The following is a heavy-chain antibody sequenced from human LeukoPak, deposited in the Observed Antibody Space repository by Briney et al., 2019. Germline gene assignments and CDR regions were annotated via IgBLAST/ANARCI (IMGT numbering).Heavy chain of an antibody. Sequence: PGGSLRLSCAASGFTFSSYAMSWVRQAPGKGLEWVSSISGSDDSTYYADSVKGRFTISRDNSKNALFLQMNSLRAEDMAVYFCAKATYRTSRNLYFHYWGQGTLITVSS. D-gene: IGHD1-14*01. CDR1: GFTFSSYA. CDR3: AKATYRTSRNLYFHY. J-gene: IGHJ4*02. V-gene: IGHV3-23*01. CDR2: ISGSDDST.